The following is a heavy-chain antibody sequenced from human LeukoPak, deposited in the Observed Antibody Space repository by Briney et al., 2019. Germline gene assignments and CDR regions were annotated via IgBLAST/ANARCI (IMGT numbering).Heavy chain of an antibody. CDR1: GGTFSSYA. Sequence: ASVKVSCKASGGTFSSYAISWVRQAPGQGLEWMGGIIPIFGTANYAQKFQGRVTVTTDESTSTAYMELNSLRSEDTAVYYCARGPPWGDYVPFGYYFDYWGQGTLVTVSS. CDR3: ARGPPWGDYVPFGYYFDY. D-gene: IGHD4-17*01. CDR2: IIPIFGTA. J-gene: IGHJ4*02. V-gene: IGHV1-69*05.